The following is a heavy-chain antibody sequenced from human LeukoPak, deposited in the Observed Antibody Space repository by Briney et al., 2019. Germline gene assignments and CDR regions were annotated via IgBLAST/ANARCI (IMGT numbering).Heavy chain of an antibody. CDR1: GFTFGDYA. J-gene: IGHJ4*02. V-gene: IGHV3-49*04. CDR3: TRVDYYYGSGSYWPFDY. Sequence: GGSLRLSCTASGFTFGDYAMSWVRRAPGKGLEWVGFIRSKAYGGTTEYAASVKGRFTISRDDSKTIAYLQMNSLKTDDTAVYYGTRVDYYYGSGSYWPFDYWGQGNLVTVSS. CDR2: IRSKAYGGTT. D-gene: IGHD3-10*01.